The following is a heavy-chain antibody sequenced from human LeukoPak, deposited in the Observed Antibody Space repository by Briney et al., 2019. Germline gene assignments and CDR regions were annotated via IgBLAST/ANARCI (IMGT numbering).Heavy chain of an antibody. CDR3: ARSEQWLVPLDH. V-gene: IGHV4-39*07. D-gene: IGHD6-19*01. Sequence: PSETLPLTCTVSGGSISSNTYYWGWIRQPPGKGLEWFGSIYYSGSTYYNPSLKSRVTISVDTSKNQFSLKLSSVTAADTAVYYCARSEQWLVPLDHWGQGTLVTVSS. CDR1: GGSISSNTYY. J-gene: IGHJ4*02. CDR2: IYYSGST.